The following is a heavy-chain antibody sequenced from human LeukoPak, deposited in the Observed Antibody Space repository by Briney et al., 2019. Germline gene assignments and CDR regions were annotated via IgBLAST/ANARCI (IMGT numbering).Heavy chain of an antibody. V-gene: IGHV4-30-2*01. J-gene: IGHJ3*02. CDR2: IYHSGST. CDR1: GGSISSGGYY. D-gene: IGHD5-18*01. Sequence: SETLSLTCTVSGGSISSGGYYWSWIRQPPGKGLEWIGYIYHSGSTYYNPSLKSRVTISVDRSKNQFSLKLSSVTAADTAVYYCAILKRGYSYVDGDAFDIWGQGTMVTVSS. CDR3: AILKRGYSYVDGDAFDI.